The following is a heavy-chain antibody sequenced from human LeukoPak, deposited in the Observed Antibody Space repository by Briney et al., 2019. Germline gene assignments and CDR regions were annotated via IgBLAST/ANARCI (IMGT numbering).Heavy chain of an antibody. CDR2: IRSKAYGGTT. CDR1: GFTFGDYA. J-gene: IGHJ4*02. CDR3: TRDQDGEYPKSYFDY. D-gene: IGHD2/OR15-2a*01. Sequence: GRSLRLSCTASGFTFGDYAMSWVRQAPGKGLEWVGFIRSKAYGGTTEYAASVKGRFTISRDDSKSIAYLQMNSLKTEDTAVYYCTRDQDGEYPKSYFDYWGQGTLVTVYS. V-gene: IGHV3-49*04.